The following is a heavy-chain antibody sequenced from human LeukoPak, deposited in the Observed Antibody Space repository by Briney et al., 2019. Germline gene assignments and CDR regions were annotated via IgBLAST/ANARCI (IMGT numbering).Heavy chain of an antibody. V-gene: IGHV3-15*01. D-gene: IGHD1-26*01. J-gene: IGHJ4*02. CDR1: GFTFSNAW. CDR3: GRRGSFDY. Sequence: PGGSLRLSCAASGFTFSNAWMSWVRQAPGKGLEWVGRIKSKTDGGTTDYAAPVKGRFTISRDDSKNTLYLQMNSLKTEATSVSSCGRRGSFDYWGQEPLVTVP. CDR2: IKSKTDGGTT.